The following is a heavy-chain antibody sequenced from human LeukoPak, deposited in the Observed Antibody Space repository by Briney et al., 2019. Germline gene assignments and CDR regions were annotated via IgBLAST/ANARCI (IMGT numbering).Heavy chain of an antibody. V-gene: IGHV3-7*01. CDR1: GFTFNSYW. Sequence: GGSLRLSCAVSGFTFNSYWMSWVRQAPGKGLEWVANIKEDGSEQFSVDSVKGRFTISRDNAKNSLYLQMNSLRAEDTAIYYCARESDDSGDAFDIWGQGTMVTVSS. J-gene: IGHJ3*02. D-gene: IGHD3-10*01. CDR3: ARESDDSGDAFDI. CDR2: IKEDGSEQ.